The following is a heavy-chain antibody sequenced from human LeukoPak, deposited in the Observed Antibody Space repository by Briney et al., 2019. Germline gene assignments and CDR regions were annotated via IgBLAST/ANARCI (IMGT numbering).Heavy chain of an antibody. J-gene: IGHJ4*02. CDR2: IYSGGNT. CDR1: GLTFSSHT. V-gene: IGHV3-53*01. CDR3: TRLLYYYDSTIYQRYFDY. Sequence: GGSLRLSCAASGLTFSSHTLNWVRQAPGKGLEWVSIIYSGGNTYYADSVKGRFTISRDNSQNTLYLQMNSLRPEDTAVYYCTRLLYYYDSTIYQRYFDYWGQRLLDTVSS. D-gene: IGHD3-22*01.